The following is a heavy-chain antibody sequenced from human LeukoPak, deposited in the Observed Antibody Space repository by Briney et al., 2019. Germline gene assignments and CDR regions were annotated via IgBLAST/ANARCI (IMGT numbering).Heavy chain of an antibody. Sequence: ASVKVSCKVSGYTLTELSMHWVRQAPGKGLEWMGGFDPEDGETIYAQKFQGRVTMTTDTPTSTAYMELRSLTSDDTAVYYCARRDCSSSSCHYYYYYMDVWGQGTTVTVSS. V-gene: IGHV1-24*01. CDR2: FDPEDGET. CDR3: ARRDCSSSSCHYYYYYMDV. CDR1: GYTLTELS. J-gene: IGHJ6*02. D-gene: IGHD2-2*01.